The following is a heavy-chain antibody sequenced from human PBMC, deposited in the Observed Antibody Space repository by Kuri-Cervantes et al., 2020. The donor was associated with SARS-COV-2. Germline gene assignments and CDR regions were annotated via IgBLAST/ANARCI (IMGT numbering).Heavy chain of an antibody. J-gene: IGHJ4*02. CDR1: GFTFSSYA. V-gene: IGHV3-30-3*01. CDR2: ISYDGNNK. Sequence: GGSLRLSCAASGFTFSSYAMHWVRQAPGKGLEWVAVISYDGNNKNCTASGKGRFTISRDNSRNTLYLQMRSLRTEDTAFYYCAKDRVGVLDSWGQGTLVTVSS. CDR3: AKDRVGVLDS. D-gene: IGHD2-8*01.